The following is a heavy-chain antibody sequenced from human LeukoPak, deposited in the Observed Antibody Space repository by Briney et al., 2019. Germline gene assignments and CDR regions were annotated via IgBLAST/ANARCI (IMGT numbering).Heavy chain of an antibody. J-gene: IGHJ4*02. CDR2: MNPNSGST. CDR3: ARGRSTGYPYYFEY. V-gene: IGHV1-8*03. CDR1: GYTFTSYD. Sequence: GASEKVSCKASGYTFTSYDINWVRQATGQGLEWMGWMNPNSGSTGYAQKFQGRVTITRNTSISTAYMELSGLRSEDTAVYYCARGRSTGYPYYFEYWGQGTLVTVSS. D-gene: IGHD5-12*01.